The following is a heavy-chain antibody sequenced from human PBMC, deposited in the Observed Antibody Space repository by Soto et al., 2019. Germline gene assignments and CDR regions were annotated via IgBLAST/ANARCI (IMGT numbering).Heavy chain of an antibody. V-gene: IGHV4-34*01. CDR2: INHSGST. J-gene: IGHJ5*02. D-gene: IGHD2-15*01. Sequence: SETLSLTCAVYGGSFSCYYWSWIRQPPGKGLEWIGEINHSGSTNYNPSLKSRVTISVDTSKNQFSLKLSSVTAADTAVYYCARSPPRTRYCSGGSCARFDPWGQGTLVAVSS. CDR1: GGSFSCYY. CDR3: ARSPPRTRYCSGGSCARFDP.